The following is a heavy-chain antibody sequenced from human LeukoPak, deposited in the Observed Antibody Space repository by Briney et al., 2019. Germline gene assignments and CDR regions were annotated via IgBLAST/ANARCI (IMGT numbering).Heavy chain of an antibody. CDR1: GFTFSSYA. V-gene: IGHV3-64*01. Sequence: PGRSLRLSCAASGFTFSSYAMHWVRQAPGKGLEYVSGISSNGGSTYYANFVKGRFTISRDNSKNTLYLQMGSLRAEDMAVYYCARDSSNFWSGYPNNYYFDYWGQGTLVTVSS. J-gene: IGHJ4*02. CDR2: ISSNGGST. CDR3: ARDSSNFWSGYPNNYYFDY. D-gene: IGHD3-3*01.